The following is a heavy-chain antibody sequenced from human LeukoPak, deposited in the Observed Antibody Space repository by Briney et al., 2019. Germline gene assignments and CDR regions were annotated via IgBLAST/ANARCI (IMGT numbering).Heavy chain of an antibody. J-gene: IGHJ4*02. Sequence: SETLSLTCAVYGGSFSGYYWSWIRQPPGKGLEWIGRIYTSGSTNYNPSLKSRVTMSVDTSKNQFSLKLSSVTAADTAVYYCAREAYYGSGSYYTMRPYRFFDYWGQGTLVTVSS. CDR1: GGSFSGYY. V-gene: IGHV4-4*07. CDR2: IYTSGST. CDR3: AREAYYGSGSYYTMRPYRFFDY. D-gene: IGHD3-10*01.